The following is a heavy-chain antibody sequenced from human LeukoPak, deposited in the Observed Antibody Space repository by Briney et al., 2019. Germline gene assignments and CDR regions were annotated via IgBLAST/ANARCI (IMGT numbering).Heavy chain of an antibody. V-gene: IGHV3-30*18. CDR1: GFTFSSYG. CDR2: IPYDGSNK. J-gene: IGHJ4*02. Sequence: PGGSLRLSCAASGFTFSSYGMHWVRQAPGKGLEWVAVIPYDGSNKYYADSVKGRFTISRDNSKNTLYLQMNSLRAEDTAVYYCAKDEDGDGDYFDYWGQGTLVTVSS. CDR3: AKDEDGDGDYFDY. D-gene: IGHD4-17*01.